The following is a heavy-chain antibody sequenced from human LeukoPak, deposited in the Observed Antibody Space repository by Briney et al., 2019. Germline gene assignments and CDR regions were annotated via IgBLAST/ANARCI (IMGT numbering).Heavy chain of an antibody. CDR1: GFTFSSYR. V-gene: IGHV3-7*03. Sequence: GGSLRLSCAASGFTFSSYRMSWVRQAPGKGLEWVANIKQDGSEKHYVDSVKGRFTISRDNAKNSLYLQMNSLRAEDMALYYCAKEGSSWSTFDYWGQGTLVTVSS. D-gene: IGHD6-13*01. CDR2: IKQDGSEK. CDR3: AKEGSSWSTFDY. J-gene: IGHJ4*02.